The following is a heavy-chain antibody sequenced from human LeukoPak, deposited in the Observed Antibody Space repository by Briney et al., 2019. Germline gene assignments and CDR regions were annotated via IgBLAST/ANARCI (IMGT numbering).Heavy chain of an antibody. CDR3: ARGGHVLRFLEWLFDY. CDR2: IYHSGST. J-gene: IGHJ4*02. Sequence: PSETLSLTCAVSGGSISSSNWWSWVRQPPGKGLEWIGEIYHSGSTNYNPSLKSRVTISVDKSKNQFSLKLSSVTAADTAVYYCARGGHVLRFLEWLFDYWGQGTLVTVSS. D-gene: IGHD3-3*01. CDR1: GGSISSSNW. V-gene: IGHV4-4*02.